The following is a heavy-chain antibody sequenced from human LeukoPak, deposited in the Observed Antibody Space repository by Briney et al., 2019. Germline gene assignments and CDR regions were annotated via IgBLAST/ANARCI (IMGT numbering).Heavy chain of an antibody. CDR1: GFTFSSSG. J-gene: IGHJ4*02. CDR3: AKRAPYNFDY. Sequence: GGSLRLSCAASGFTFSSSGMSWVRQAPGEGLEWVSSISASGGSTYYADSVKGRFTISRDNAKNTLYLQMHSLRAEDTALYYCAKRAPYNFDYGGQGTLVTVSS. V-gene: IGHV3-23*01. CDR2: ISASGGST.